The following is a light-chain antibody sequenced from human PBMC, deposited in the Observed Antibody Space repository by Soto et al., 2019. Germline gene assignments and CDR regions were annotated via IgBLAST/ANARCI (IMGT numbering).Light chain of an antibody. CDR2: EVS. V-gene: IGLV1-47*01. CDR1: SSNIGSNY. J-gene: IGLJ2*01. Sequence: QSVLTQPPSASGTPGQRVTISCSGSSSNIGSNYVYWYQHLPGAAPKLMIYEVSKRPSGVPDRFSGSKSGNTASLTVSGLQAEDEADFYCSSYAGRNSVVFGGGTKLTVL. CDR3: SSYAGRNSVV.